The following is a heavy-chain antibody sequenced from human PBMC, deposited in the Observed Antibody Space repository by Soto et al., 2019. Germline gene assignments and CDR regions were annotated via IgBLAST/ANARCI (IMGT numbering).Heavy chain of an antibody. CDR3: ARTLSGSWETAWYFDL. V-gene: IGHV3-48*02. J-gene: IGHJ2*01. D-gene: IGHD1-26*01. CDR1: GFSFSSYS. Sequence: EVQLVESGGGLVQPGGSLRLSCAASGFSFSSYSMNWVRQAPGKGLEWVSYISSSSDYIYYVDSVKGRFTISRDNAKNSLYLQMNSLRDEDTAVYYCARTLSGSWETAWYFDLWGRGTLVTVSS. CDR2: ISSSSDYI.